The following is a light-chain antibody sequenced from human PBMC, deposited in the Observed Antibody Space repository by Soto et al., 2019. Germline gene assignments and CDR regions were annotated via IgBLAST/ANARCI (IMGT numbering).Light chain of an antibody. V-gene: IGKV1-39*01. CDR1: QTIMTY. Sequence: DIQMTQSPSSLSASVGDEVTITCRASQTIMTYLNWYQLKPGKPPRLLIYAASSLQSGVPSRSSGSGSGTDFTLTISSLQPEDFATYSCQQSYNSPQTFGRGTKVDIK. CDR2: AAS. CDR3: QQSYNSPQT. J-gene: IGKJ1*01.